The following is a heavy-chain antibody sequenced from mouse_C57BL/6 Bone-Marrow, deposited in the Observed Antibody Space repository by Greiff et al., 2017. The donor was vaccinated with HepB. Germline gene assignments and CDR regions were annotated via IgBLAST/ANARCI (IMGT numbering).Heavy chain of an antibody. D-gene: IGHD1-1*01. CDR3: ARNTYYYGSSYWGAMDY. Sequence: VQLQESGPGLVAPSQSLSITCTVSGFSLTSYAISWVRQPPGKGLEWLGVIWTGGGTNYNSALKSRLSISKDNSKSQVFLKMNSLQTDDTARYYCARNTYYYGSSYWGAMDYWGQGTSVTVSS. CDR2: IWTGGGT. CDR1: GFSLTSYA. J-gene: IGHJ4*01. V-gene: IGHV2-9-1*01.